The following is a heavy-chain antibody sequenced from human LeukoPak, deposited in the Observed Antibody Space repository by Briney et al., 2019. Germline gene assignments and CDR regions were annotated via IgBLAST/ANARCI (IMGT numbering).Heavy chain of an antibody. V-gene: IGHV4-59*01. CDR1: GGSFNNYY. D-gene: IGHD5-24*01. CDR2: ISYSGST. Sequence: SETLSLTCTVSGGSFNNYYWSWIRHPPGKGLEWIGYISYSGSTAYNPSLRSRVTILVDTWEKQFSLRLTSVTAADTAVYYCARDGLQQFGRHYFAYWGQGALVTVSS. CDR3: ARDGLQQFGRHYFAY. J-gene: IGHJ4*02.